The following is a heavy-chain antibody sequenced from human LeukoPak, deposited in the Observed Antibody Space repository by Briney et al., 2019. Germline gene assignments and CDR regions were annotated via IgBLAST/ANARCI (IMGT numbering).Heavy chain of an antibody. D-gene: IGHD2-15*01. CDR3: VKGPTVVVVAALEL. V-gene: IGHV3-64D*06. Sequence: GGVLRLSCSASGFTFSSYAMHWVRQAPGKGLEYVSAISSNGGSTYYADSVKGRFTISRDNSKNTLYLQMSSLRVEDTAVYYCVKGPTVVVVAALELWGQGTLVTVSS. J-gene: IGHJ4*02. CDR1: GFTFSSYA. CDR2: ISSNGGST.